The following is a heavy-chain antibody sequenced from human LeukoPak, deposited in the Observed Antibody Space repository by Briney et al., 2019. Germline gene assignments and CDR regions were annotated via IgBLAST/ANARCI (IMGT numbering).Heavy chain of an antibody. Sequence: GRSLRLSCAASGFTFSSYAMSWVRQAPGKGLEWVADIKKDGSEKDYVDSVKGRFTISRDNAKNSLYLQMDSLRAEDTAVYYCATYTNWVAGDVWGQGTTVSVSS. D-gene: IGHD3-16*01. V-gene: IGHV3-7*01. J-gene: IGHJ6*02. CDR1: GFTFSSYA. CDR3: ATYTNWVAGDV. CDR2: IKKDGSEK.